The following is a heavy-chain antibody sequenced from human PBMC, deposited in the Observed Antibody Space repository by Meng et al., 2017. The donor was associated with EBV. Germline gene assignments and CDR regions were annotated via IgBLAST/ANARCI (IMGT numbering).Heavy chain of an antibody. J-gene: IGHJ4*02. Sequence: QVTLRRSGPGLLMPSATLSLTCIVSGVSVTSGAYHWSWCRQSPGKGLEWIGYIYDTGITIYNPSLKRRVTISLETSKNQFSLKVNSVTTADTAVYYCAKSRSSTPGIVDDWGQGTLVTVSS. CDR1: GVSVTSGAYH. CDR2: IYDTGIT. D-gene: IGHD2/OR15-2a*01. V-gene: IGHV4-61*08. CDR3: AKSRSSTPGIVDD.